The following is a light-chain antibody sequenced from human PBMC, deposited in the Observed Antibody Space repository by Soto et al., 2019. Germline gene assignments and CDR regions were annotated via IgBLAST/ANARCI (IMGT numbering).Light chain of an antibody. Sequence: DIPKTQSPSTLSASLGDRVTLTCRASQSISSWLAWYQQKPGKAPKLLIYDASSLESGVPSRFSGSGSGTEFTLTINSLQPEDFATYYCQQSYNTPRTFGQGSEVDI. CDR1: QSISSW. J-gene: IGKJ1*01. CDR2: DAS. CDR3: QQSYNTPRT. V-gene: IGKV1-5*01.